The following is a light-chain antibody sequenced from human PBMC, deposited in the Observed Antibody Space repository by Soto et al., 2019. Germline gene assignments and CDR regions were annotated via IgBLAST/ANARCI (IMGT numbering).Light chain of an antibody. J-gene: IGLJ1*01. V-gene: IGLV2-18*02. CDR3: SSYISSITSHV. CDR2: EVN. CDR1: ESDFATHNS. Sequence: QSALTQPPSVSGSPGQSVTISCTGNESDFATHNSVSWYQQAPGTAPKLIIFEVNNRPSGVPDRFSESKSGNTASLTISGLRPEDEADYYCSSYISSITSHVFGTGTKLTVL.